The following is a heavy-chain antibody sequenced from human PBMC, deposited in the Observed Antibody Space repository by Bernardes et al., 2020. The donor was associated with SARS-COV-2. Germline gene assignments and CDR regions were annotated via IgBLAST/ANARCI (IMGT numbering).Heavy chain of an antibody. CDR3: ARWNDWNDVGAVGIYYYGMDV. J-gene: IGHJ6*02. V-gene: IGHV1-24*01. CDR2: FDPEDGET. CDR1: GYTLTELS. D-gene: IGHD1-1*01. Sequence: KVSCKVSGYTLTELSMHWVRQAPGKGLEWMGGFDPEDGETIYAQKFQGRVTMTEDTSTDTAYMELSSLRSEDTAVYYCARWNDWNDVGAVGIYYYGMDVWGQGTTVTVSS.